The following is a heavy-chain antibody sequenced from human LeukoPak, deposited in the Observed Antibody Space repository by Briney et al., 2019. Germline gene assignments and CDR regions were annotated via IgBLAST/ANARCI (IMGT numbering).Heavy chain of an antibody. Sequence: GGSLRLSCAASGFTFSNYGIHWVRQAPGKGLEWVAVIAYDATNKYYTDSVRGRFTISRDNSKSTLYLQMNSLRAEDTAVYYCAKDQDVAAAGTWGSIDYWGQGTLVTVSS. V-gene: IGHV3-30*18. CDR2: IAYDATNK. CDR3: AKDQDVAAAGTWGSIDY. D-gene: IGHD6-13*01. CDR1: GFTFSNYG. J-gene: IGHJ4*02.